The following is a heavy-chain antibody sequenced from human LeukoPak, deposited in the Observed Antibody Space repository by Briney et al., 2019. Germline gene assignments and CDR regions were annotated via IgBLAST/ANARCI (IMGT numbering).Heavy chain of an antibody. V-gene: IGHV3-23*01. CDR2: ISGSSDRR. D-gene: IGHD2-15*01. Sequence: GGSLRLSCAASGFTFGSYSMTWVRQAPGKGLEWVSTISGSSDRRYYADSVKGRFTISRDNLKHPVYLQMSSLRAEDTAIFFCAKVVGYCSASSCSRQYFDSWGQGTRVTVSS. J-gene: IGHJ4*02. CDR3: AKVVGYCSASSCSRQYFDS. CDR1: GFTFGSYS.